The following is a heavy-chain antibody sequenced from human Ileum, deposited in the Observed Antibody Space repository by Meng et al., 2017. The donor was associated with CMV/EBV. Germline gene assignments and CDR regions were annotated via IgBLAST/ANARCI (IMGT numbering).Heavy chain of an antibody. D-gene: IGHD3-10*01. J-gene: IGHJ4*02. CDR2: ISTYTGNP. V-gene: IGHV7-4-1*02. Sequence: SGYTFTSYAINGVRQAPGQGPEWMGWISTYTGNPAYAQGFTGRFVFSLDTSVNTAYLQISSLKTEDTAVYYCARVETNYGSGNYVGYWGEGTLVTVSS. CDR3: ARVETNYGSGNYVGY. CDR1: GYTFTSYA.